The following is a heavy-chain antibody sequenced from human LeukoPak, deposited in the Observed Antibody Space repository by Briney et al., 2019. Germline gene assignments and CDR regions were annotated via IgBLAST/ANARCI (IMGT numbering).Heavy chain of an antibody. CDR2: IYHNGTP. CDR3: ATAPILRGEGGEHYKFGMDV. CDR1: AGSTSSGNW. Sequence: SATLSITSAASAGSTSSGNWRSSARQSPAKWLERIEEIYHNGTPNYSPSLKSRVTISADTFKNHFSLKLTSVTAADTAVYYCATAPILRGEGGEHYKFGMDVWGQGTTVIVSS. V-gene: IGHV4-4*02. D-gene: IGHD2-2*02. J-gene: IGHJ6*02.